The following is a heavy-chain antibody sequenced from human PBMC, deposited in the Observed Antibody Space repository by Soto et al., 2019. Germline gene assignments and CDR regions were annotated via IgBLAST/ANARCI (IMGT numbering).Heavy chain of an antibody. V-gene: IGHV3-11*01. CDR3: ARDNALYGMDV. CDR1: GFTFSDYY. Sequence: LRLSFAASGFTFSDYYMSWIRQAPGKGLEWVSYISSSGSTIYYADSVKGRFTISRHNAKNSLYLQMNSLRAEDTAVYYCARDNALYGMDVWDHGTTVTVSS. D-gene: IGHD2-8*01. J-gene: IGHJ6*02. CDR2: ISSSGSTI.